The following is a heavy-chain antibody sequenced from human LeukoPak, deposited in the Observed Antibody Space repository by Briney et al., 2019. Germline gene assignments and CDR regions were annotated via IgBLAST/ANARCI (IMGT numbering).Heavy chain of an antibody. CDR2: ISSSSSYI. D-gene: IGHD3-16*02. V-gene: IGHV3-21*01. CDR1: GFTFSSYS. Sequence: PGGSLRLSCAASGFTFSSYSMTWVRQAPGKGLEWVSSISSSSSYIYYADSVKGRFTISRDNAKNSLYLQMKSLRAEDTAVYYCARGISFLSDYVWGSYRRYSFFDYWGQGTLVTVSS. CDR3: ARGISFLSDYVWGSYRRYSFFDY. J-gene: IGHJ4*02.